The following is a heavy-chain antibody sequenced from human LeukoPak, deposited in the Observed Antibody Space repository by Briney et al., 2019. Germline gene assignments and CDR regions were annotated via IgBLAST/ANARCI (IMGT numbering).Heavy chain of an antibody. CDR2: INSDGS. CDR3: ARGPDWE. CDR1: GFSFSSYW. Sequence: GGSLRLSCAASGFSFSSYWMHWVRHAPGKGTVWVSRINSDGSSYADSVKGRFTISRDNAKNTLYLQMNSLRVEDTAVYYCARGPDWEWGQGTLVTVSS. J-gene: IGHJ4*02. V-gene: IGHV3-74*01. D-gene: IGHD1-26*01.